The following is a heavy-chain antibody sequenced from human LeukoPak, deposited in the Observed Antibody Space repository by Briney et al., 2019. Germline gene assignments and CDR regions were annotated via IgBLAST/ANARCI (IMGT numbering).Heavy chain of an antibody. J-gene: IGHJ4*02. CDR2: ISGRSTTI. Sequence: GGSLRLSCAASGFTLSTYNMNWVRQAPGKGLEWVSYISGRSTTIYYEDSVKGRFTISRDNAKNSLYLQMNSLRDEDTAVYYCARGRTTVDSPFDYWGQGTLVTVSS. D-gene: IGHD4-11*01. CDR1: GFTLSTYN. V-gene: IGHV3-48*02. CDR3: ARGRTTVDSPFDY.